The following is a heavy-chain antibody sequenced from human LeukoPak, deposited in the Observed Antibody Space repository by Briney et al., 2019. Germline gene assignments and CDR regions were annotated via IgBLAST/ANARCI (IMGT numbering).Heavy chain of an antibody. D-gene: IGHD6-13*01. V-gene: IGHV3-64D*06. Sequence: TGGSLRLSCSASGFTFSSYAMHWVRQAPGKGLEYVSAISSNGGSTYYADSVKGRFTISRDNSKNTLYLQMSSLRAEDTAVYYCVKVWRRGSWCEYYYYGMDVWGQGTTVTVSS. CDR1: GFTFSSYA. J-gene: IGHJ6*02. CDR3: VKVWRRGSWCEYYYYGMDV. CDR2: ISSNGGST.